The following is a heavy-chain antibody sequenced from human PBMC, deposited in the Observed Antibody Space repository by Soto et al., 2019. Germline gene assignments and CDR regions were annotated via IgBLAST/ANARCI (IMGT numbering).Heavy chain of an antibody. CDR1: GITFSNYY. V-gene: IGHV3-21*01. CDR2: IDSSGSHT. Sequence: EVQMVESGGGLVKPGGSLRLSCAASGITFSNYYMNWVRQAPGKGLEWVSSIDSSGSHTFYADSVKGRFTISRDNAINSLYLQMNSLRAEDTAVYHCAGPYDSLDYWGQGTLVTVSS. CDR3: AGPYDSLDY. D-gene: IGHD3-22*01. J-gene: IGHJ4*02.